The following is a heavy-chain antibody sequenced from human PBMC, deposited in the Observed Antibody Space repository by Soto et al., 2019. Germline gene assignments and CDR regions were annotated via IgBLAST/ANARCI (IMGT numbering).Heavy chain of an antibody. CDR1: GFTFSSYA. CDR2: ISGSGGST. J-gene: IGHJ4*02. D-gene: IGHD2-2*01. CDR3: AKDMKFLGYCSSTSCYRFDY. Sequence: EVQLLESGGGLVQPGGSLRLSCAASGFTFSSYAMSWVRQAPGKGLEWVSAISGSGGSTYYADSVKGRFTISRDNSKNTLYLQMNSLRAQETAVYYCAKDMKFLGYCSSTSCYRFDYWGQGTLVTVSS. V-gene: IGHV3-23*01.